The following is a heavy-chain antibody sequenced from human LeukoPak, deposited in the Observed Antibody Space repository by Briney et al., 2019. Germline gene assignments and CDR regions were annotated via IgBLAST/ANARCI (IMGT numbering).Heavy chain of an antibody. D-gene: IGHD5-12*01. CDR3: TWMATIFTVDY. V-gene: IGHV3-15*01. Sequence: KPGASLRLSRVLSGLTFSDAWMSWVRQAPGKGMEWVGRIRNDRITDYAAPVQGRFSISRDNSKNTFYLQMNSLRTEDTGMYFCTWMATIFTVDYWGQGTLVTVSS. J-gene: IGHJ4*02. CDR2: IRNDRIT. CDR1: GLTFSDAW.